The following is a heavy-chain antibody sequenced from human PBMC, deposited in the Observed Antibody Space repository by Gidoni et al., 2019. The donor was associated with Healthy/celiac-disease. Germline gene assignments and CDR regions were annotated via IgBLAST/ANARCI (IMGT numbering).Heavy chain of an antibody. CDR3: ARGPRGLGKWFDP. J-gene: IGHJ5*02. V-gene: IGHV1-2*02. CDR2: INPNSGGT. CDR1: GYTFTGYY. D-gene: IGHD3-16*01. Sequence: QVQLVQSGAAVKKPGASVKVSCKASGYTFTGYYMHWGRQAPGQGLEWMGWINPNSGGTNYAQKCQGRVTMTRDTSISTAYMELSRLRSDDTAVYYCARGPRGLGKWFDPWGQGTLVTVSS.